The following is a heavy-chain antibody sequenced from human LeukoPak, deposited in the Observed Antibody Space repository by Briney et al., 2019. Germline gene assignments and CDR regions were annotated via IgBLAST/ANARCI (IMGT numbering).Heavy chain of an antibody. J-gene: IGHJ6*02. D-gene: IGHD3-3*02. V-gene: IGHV3-21*01. CDR2: ISSSSSYI. CDR1: GFTFSSYS. CDR3: ARGPWDSSLGYGMDL. Sequence: PGGSLRLSCAASGFTFSSYSMNWVRQAPGKGLEWVSSISSSSSYIYYADSVKGRFTISRDNAKNSLYLQMNSLRAEDTAVYYCARGPWDSSLGYGMDLWGQGTTVTVSS.